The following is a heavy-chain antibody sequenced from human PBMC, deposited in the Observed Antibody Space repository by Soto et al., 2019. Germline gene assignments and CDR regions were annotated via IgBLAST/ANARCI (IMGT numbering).Heavy chain of an antibody. V-gene: IGHV4-30-4*01. CDR3: AVSIGARYFDY. CDR1: GGSISSGDYY. J-gene: IGHJ4*02. CDR2: IYYSGST. D-gene: IGHD6-6*01. Sequence: QVQLQESGPGLVKPSQTLSLTCTVSGGSISSGDYYWSWIRQPPGKGLEWIGYIYYSGSTYYHPSLKSRFTISVETSKNQFSLKLSSVTAADTAVYYCAVSIGARYFDYWAQGTLVTVSS.